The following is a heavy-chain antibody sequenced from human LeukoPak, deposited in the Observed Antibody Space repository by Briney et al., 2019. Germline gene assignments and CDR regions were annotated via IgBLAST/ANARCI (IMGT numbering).Heavy chain of an antibody. V-gene: IGHV4-39*07. CDR3: AREVVHIVVVTAIHWFDP. CDR2: IYYSGST. J-gene: IGHJ5*02. CDR1: GGSISSSSDY. D-gene: IGHD2-21*02. Sequence: SETLSLTCTVSGGSISSSSDYWGWIRQPPGKGLEWIVSIYYSGSTYYNPSLKSRVTISVDTSKNQFSLKLSSVTDADTAVYYCAREVVHIVVVTAIHWFDPWGQGTLVTVSS.